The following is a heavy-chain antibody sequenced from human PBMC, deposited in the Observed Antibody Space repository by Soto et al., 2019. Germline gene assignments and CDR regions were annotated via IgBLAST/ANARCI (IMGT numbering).Heavy chain of an antibody. CDR3: ASCSSTSCYVYYYMDV. CDR1: GGSISSSSYY. J-gene: IGHJ6*03. V-gene: IGHV4-39*01. CDR2: IYYSGST. Sequence: SETLSLTCTGSGGSISSSSYYWGWIRQPPGKGLEWIGSIYYSGSTYYNPSLKSRVTISVDTSKNQFSLKLSSVTAADTAVYYCASCSSTSCYVYYYMDVWGKGTTVTVSS. D-gene: IGHD2-2*01.